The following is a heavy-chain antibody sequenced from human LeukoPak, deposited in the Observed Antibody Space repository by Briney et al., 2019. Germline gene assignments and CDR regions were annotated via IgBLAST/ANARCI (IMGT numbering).Heavy chain of an antibody. Sequence: SETLSLTCAVYGGAFSGSYWSWIRQPPGQRLEWIGEINHSRSTNYNPSLKSRVTISVDTSKNQFSLKLSSVTAADTAVYYCARTPARRLAAAGRGFGAFDIWGQGTMVTVSS. D-gene: IGHD6-13*01. J-gene: IGHJ3*02. V-gene: IGHV4-34*01. CDR1: GGAFSGSY. CDR3: ARTPARRLAAAGRGFGAFDI. CDR2: INHSRST.